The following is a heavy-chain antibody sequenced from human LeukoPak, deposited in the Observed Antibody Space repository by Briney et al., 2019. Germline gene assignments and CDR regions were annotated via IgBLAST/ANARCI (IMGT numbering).Heavy chain of an antibody. Sequence: TGGSLRLSCAASGFTFSSYAMSWVRQAPGKGLEWVSAISGSGGSTYYADSVKGRFTISRDNSKNTLYLQMNSLRAEDTAVYYCAKRDDSWSGYTFDYWGQGTLVTVSS. J-gene: IGHJ4*02. CDR3: AKRDDSWSGYTFDY. CDR2: ISGSGGST. CDR1: GFTFSSYA. V-gene: IGHV3-23*01. D-gene: IGHD3-3*01.